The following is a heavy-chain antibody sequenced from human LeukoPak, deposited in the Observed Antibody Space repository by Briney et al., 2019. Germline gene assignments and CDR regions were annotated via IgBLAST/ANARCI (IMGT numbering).Heavy chain of an antibody. Sequence: ASVKVSCKASGYTFTSYGISWVRQAPGQGLEWMGWIRAYNGNTNYAQKLQGRVTMTTDTSTSTAYMELRSLRSDDTAVYYCARVTFDYGDYGGKYNWFDPWGQGTLVTVSS. D-gene: IGHD4-17*01. J-gene: IGHJ5*02. V-gene: IGHV1-18*01. CDR3: ARVTFDYGDYGGKYNWFDP. CDR2: IRAYNGNT. CDR1: GYTFTSYG.